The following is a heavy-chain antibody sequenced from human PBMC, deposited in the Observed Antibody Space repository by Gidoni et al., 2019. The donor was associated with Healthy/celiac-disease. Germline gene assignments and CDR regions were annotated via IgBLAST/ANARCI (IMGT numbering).Heavy chain of an antibody. V-gene: IGHV4-4*02. D-gene: IGHD3-3*01. J-gene: IGHJ6*03. Sequence: QVQLQESGPGLVKPSGTLSLTCAVSGGSISSSNWWSWVRQPPGKGLEWIGEIYHSGSTNYNPSLKSRVTISVDKSKNQFSLKLSSVTAADTAVYYCARRRPPPPRRFLEWSQYYYYYMDVWGKGTTVTVSS. CDR1: GGSISSSNW. CDR3: ARRRPPPPRRFLEWSQYYYYYMDV. CDR2: IYHSGST.